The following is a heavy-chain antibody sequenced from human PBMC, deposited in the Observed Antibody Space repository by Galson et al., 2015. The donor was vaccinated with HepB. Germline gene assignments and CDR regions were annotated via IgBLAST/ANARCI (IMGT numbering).Heavy chain of an antibody. CDR2: ISASGAST. V-gene: IGHV3-11*04. D-gene: IGHD4-17*01. Sequence: SLRLSCAASGFTFSDYYMTWIRQAPGKGLEWLSYISASGASTYYADSVKGRFTISRDNAKNSLYLQMNSLRAEDTAVFYCARVAASDYGDHAHFDYWGQGTLVTVSS. J-gene: IGHJ4*02. CDR3: ARVAASDYGDHAHFDY. CDR1: GFTFSDYY.